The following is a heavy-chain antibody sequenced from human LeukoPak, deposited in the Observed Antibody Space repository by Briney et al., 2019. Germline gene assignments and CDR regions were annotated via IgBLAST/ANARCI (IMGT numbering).Heavy chain of an antibody. CDR1: GGSISSYY. V-gene: IGHV4-59*12. CDR3: ARDAPGSGDYMDV. CDR2: IYYSGST. D-gene: IGHD3-10*01. Sequence: SETLSLTCTVSGGSISSYYWSWIRQPAGKGLEWIGTIYYSGSTYYNPSLKSRVTISVDTSKNQFSLRLSSVTAADTAVYYCARDAPGSGDYMDVWGKGTTVTVSS. J-gene: IGHJ6*03.